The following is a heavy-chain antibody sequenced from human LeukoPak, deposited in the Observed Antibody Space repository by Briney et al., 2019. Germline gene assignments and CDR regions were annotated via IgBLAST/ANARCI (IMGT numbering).Heavy chain of an antibody. J-gene: IGHJ4*02. CDR2: IYHDGTT. D-gene: IGHD1-7*01. Sequence: PSETLSLTCAVSGYSISGGYDWGWIRQPPGRGLEWIASIYHDGTTYYNPSLRSRVPISVDTSKNQVSVKLYSVTATDTAVYYCPTRKGVYNWDSLDYWGQGTLVTVSS. V-gene: IGHV4-38-2*01. CDR3: PTRKGVYNWDSLDY. CDR1: GYSISGGYD.